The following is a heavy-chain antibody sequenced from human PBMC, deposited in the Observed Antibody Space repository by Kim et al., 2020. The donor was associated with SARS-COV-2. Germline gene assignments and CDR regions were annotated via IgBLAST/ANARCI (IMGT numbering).Heavy chain of an antibody. Sequence: YYVAAVKGRFTISRENAKNSLYLKMNSLRVEETAVYYCARSVFGDNYWGKGTLVSVSS. V-gene: IGHV3-7*01. J-gene: IGHJ4*02. D-gene: IGHD3-10*02. CDR3: ARSVFGDNY.